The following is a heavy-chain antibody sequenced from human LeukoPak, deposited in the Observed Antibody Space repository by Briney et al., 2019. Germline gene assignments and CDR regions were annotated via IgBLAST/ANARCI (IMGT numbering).Heavy chain of an antibody. V-gene: IGHV3-48*03. J-gene: IGHJ6*04. D-gene: IGHD3-10*02. CDR2: ISSSGSTI. Sequence: GGSLRLSCAVSRFTFSSYEMNWVRQAPGKGLEWVSYISSSGSTIYYADSVKGRFTISRDNAKNSLYLQMNSLRAEDTAVYYCAELGITMIGGVWGKGTTVTISS. CDR1: RFTFSSYE. CDR3: AELGITMIGGV.